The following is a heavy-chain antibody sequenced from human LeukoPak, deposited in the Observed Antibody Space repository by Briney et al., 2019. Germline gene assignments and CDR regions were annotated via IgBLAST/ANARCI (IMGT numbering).Heavy chain of an antibody. CDR1: GGSISSYY. J-gene: IGHJ5*02. CDR3: ARDPEGATPGGDWFDP. V-gene: IGHV4-59*01. CDR2: IYYSGST. Sequence: SETLSLTCTVSGGSISSYYWSWIRQPPGKGLEWIGYIYYSGSTNYNPSLKSRVTISVDTSKNQFSLKLSSVTAADTAVYYCARDPEGATPGGDWFDPWGQGTLVTVSS. D-gene: IGHD1-26*01.